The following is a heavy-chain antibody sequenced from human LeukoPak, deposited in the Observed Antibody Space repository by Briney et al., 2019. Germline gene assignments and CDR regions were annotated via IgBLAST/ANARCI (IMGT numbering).Heavy chain of an antibody. V-gene: IGHV4-31*03. CDR1: GGSISSGGYC. D-gene: IGHD2-2*01. CDR2: IYYSGST. CDR3: ARGWSTSAQGNYMDV. J-gene: IGHJ6*03. Sequence: PSETLSLTCTVSGGSISSGGYCWSWIRQHPGKGLEWIGYIYYSGSTYYNPSLKSRVTMSVDTSKNQFSLKLSSVTAADTAVYYCARGWSTSAQGNYMDVWGKGTTVTVSS.